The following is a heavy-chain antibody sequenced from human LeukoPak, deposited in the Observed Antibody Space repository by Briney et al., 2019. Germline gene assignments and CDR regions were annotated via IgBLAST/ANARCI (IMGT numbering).Heavy chain of an antibody. D-gene: IGHD6-6*01. Sequence: GGSLRLSCAASGFTFSSYSMNWVRQAPGKGLEWVSYISSSSSTIYYADSVKGRFTISRDNAKNSLYLQMNSLRAEDTAVYYCARDPVYSSSYYFDYWGQGTLVTVSS. CDR1: GFTFSSYS. CDR3: ARDPVYSSSYYFDY. V-gene: IGHV3-48*01. J-gene: IGHJ4*02. CDR2: ISSSSSTI.